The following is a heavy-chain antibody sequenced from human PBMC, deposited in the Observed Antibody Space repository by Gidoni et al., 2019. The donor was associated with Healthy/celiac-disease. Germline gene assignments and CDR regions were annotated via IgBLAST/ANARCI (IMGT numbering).Heavy chain of an antibody. Sequence: EVQLVESGGGLVKPGGSLRLSCAASGFTFSSYSMNWVRQAPGKGLEWVSSISSSSSYIYYADSVKGRFTISRDNAKNSLYLQMNSLRAEDTAVYYCARDGLGYCSSTSCSYWGQGTLVTVSS. CDR1: GFTFSSYS. CDR3: ARDGLGYCSSTSCSY. V-gene: IGHV3-21*01. CDR2: ISSSSSYI. D-gene: IGHD2-2*01. J-gene: IGHJ4*02.